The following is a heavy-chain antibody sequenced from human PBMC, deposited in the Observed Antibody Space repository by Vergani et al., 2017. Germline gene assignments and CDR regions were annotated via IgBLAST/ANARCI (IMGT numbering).Heavy chain of an antibody. V-gene: IGHV3-23*01. D-gene: IGHD3-16*01. CDR3: AKGLGITLTAVWGGLDS. Sequence: EVHLLESGGGLVQSGGSLRLSCAASGFTFSNSAVSWVRQAPGRGLAWVSSISGPGLSTYYADSVKGRFSISRDNSKNTLFLEMNSLRTKDTATYFCAKGLGITLTAVWGGLDSWGPGTVVLVSS. CDR1: GFTFSNSA. CDR2: ISGPGLST. J-gene: IGHJ4*02.